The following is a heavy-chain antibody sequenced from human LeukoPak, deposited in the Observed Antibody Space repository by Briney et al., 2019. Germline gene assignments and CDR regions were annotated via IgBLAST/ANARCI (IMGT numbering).Heavy chain of an antibody. CDR2: INSAGSTT. CDR1: GFTFSNYA. J-gene: IGHJ4*02. Sequence: GGSLRLSCAASGFTFSNYAMSWVRQASGKGLEWVASINSAGSTTHYADSVKGRLTISRDNARNSLYLQLNSLRGEDTAVYYCVRGDTRDYWGQGTLITVSS. V-gene: IGHV3-21*01. CDR3: VRGDTRDY. D-gene: IGHD3-16*01.